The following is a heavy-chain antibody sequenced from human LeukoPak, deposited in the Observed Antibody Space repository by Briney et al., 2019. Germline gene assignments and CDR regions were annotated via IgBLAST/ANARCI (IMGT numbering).Heavy chain of an antibody. CDR2: ISAYNGNT. J-gene: IGHJ5*02. CDR1: GYTFTSYG. CDR3: ARWSDYDFWSGYHSDH. Sequence: ASVKVSCKASGYTFTSYGISWARQAPGQGLEWMGWISAYNGNTNYAQKLQGRVTMTTDTSTSTAYMELRSLRSDDTAVYYCARWSDYDFWSGYHSDHWGQGTLVTVSS. D-gene: IGHD3-3*01. V-gene: IGHV1-18*01.